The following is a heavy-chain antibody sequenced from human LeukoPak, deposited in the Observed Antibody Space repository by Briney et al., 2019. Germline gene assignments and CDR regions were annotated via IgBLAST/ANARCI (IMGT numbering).Heavy chain of an antibody. D-gene: IGHD3-10*01. CDR1: GFTFSDYY. CDR3: ARLREFGELSY. Sequence: GGSLRLSCAASGFTFSDYYMSWIRQAPGKGLEWVSYISSSGSTIYYADSVQGQFTISRDNAKNPLYLQMNSLRAEATAVYYCARLREFGELSYWGQGTLVTVSS. V-gene: IGHV3-11*01. J-gene: IGHJ4*02. CDR2: ISSSGSTI.